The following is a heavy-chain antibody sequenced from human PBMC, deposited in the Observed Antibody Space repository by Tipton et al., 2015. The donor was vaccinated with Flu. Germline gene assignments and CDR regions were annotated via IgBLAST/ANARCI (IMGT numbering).Heavy chain of an antibody. CDR1: GFTFSSYS. J-gene: IGHJ4*02. V-gene: IGHV4-34*01. CDR3: ASGRKRGYFDY. Sequence: LRLSCAAPGFTFSSYSMSWIRQPPGKGLEWIGEINHSGSTNYNPSLKSRVTISVDTSKNQFSLKLSSVTAADTAVYYCASGRKRGYFDYWGQGTLVTVSS. CDR2: INHSGST.